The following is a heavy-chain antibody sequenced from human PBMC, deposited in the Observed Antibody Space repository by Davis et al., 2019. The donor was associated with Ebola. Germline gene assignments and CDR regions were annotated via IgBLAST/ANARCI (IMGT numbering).Heavy chain of an antibody. CDR2: IDHSDSYT. CDR1: GYSFTSYW. D-gene: IGHD3-9*01. Sequence: GGSLRLSCKGSGYSFTSYWISWVRQMRGKGLEWMGRIDHSDSYTNYCPSFQGHVTISADKSISTAYLRWSSLNASDTATYYCTRRNDIFTGYQIEREFDSWGQGTLVTVSS. J-gene: IGHJ4*02. V-gene: IGHV5-10-1*01. CDR3: TRRNDIFTGYQIEREFDS.